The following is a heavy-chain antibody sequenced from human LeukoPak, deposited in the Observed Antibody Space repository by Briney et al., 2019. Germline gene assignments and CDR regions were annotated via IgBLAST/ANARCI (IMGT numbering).Heavy chain of an antibody. V-gene: IGHV3-23*01. Sequence: GGSLRPSCVASGFTFTSYALSWVRHAPGKGLEWVSSVSTSGGTTYSADSVKGRFTISRDNSKSTLYLQMNSLRAEDTAVFYCARSSRRVGASTPYYYYFYMDVWGKGSTVTVSS. CDR1: GFTFTSYA. CDR3: ARSSRRVGASTPYYYYFYMDV. D-gene: IGHD1-26*01. J-gene: IGHJ6*03. CDR2: VSTSGGTT.